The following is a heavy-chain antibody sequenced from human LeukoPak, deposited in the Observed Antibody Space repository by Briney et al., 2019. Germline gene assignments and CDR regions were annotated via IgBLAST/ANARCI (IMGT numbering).Heavy chain of an antibody. J-gene: IGHJ4*02. Sequence: PGRSLRLSCAASGFTFSRYAMHWIRQAPGKGLEWVAVISNDGIKKDYTDSVKGRFTISRDNSKNTLYLQMNSLRAEDTAVYYCARGGGGYGYWGQGTLVTVSS. V-gene: IGHV3-30*04. CDR3: ARGGGGYGY. D-gene: IGHD3-16*01. CDR1: GFTFSRYA. CDR2: ISNDGIKK.